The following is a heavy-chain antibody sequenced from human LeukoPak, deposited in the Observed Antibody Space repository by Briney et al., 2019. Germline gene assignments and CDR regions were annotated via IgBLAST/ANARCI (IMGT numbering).Heavy chain of an antibody. J-gene: IGHJ4*02. CDR3: AYYYDSSLDY. CDR2: INPNSGGT. D-gene: IGHD3-22*01. V-gene: IGHV1-2*02. CDR1: GYTFTDYY. Sequence: GASVKVSCKASGYTFTDYYLNWVRQAPGQGLEWMGWINPNSGGTNYAQKFQGRVTMTRDTSISTAYMELSRLRSDDTAVCYCAYYYDSSLDYWGQGTLVTVSS.